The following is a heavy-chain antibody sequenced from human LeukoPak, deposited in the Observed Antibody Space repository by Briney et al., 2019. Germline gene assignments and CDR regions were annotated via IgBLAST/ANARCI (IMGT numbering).Heavy chain of an antibody. Sequence: GGSLRLSCAASGFTFSDYYMSWIRQAPGKGLEWVSYISSSGSTIYYADSVKGRFTISRDNAKNSLYLQMNSLRAEDTAVYYCARVHLGGSSSLGWRKKYYYYYMDVWGKGTTVTVSS. V-gene: IGHV3-11*04. D-gene: IGHD6-6*01. J-gene: IGHJ6*03. CDR2: ISSSGSTI. CDR1: GFTFSDYY. CDR3: ARVHLGGSSSLGWRKKYYYYYMDV.